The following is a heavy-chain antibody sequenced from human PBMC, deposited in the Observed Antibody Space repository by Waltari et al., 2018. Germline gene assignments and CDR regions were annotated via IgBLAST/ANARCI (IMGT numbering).Heavy chain of an antibody. J-gene: IGHJ4*02. Sequence: QVQLVESGGGVVQPGKSLTLSCAASGFLLRAHARHWVRQAPGKGLEWVAVISRDGKKEYYADSVKGRFTISRDNSKSIVYLQMNGLRNEDTALFYCAKRGTYGPALDYWGQGTLVTVSS. CDR3: AKRGTYGPALDY. V-gene: IGHV3-30*01. CDR2: ISRDGKKE. D-gene: IGHD3-10*01. CDR1: GFLLRAHA.